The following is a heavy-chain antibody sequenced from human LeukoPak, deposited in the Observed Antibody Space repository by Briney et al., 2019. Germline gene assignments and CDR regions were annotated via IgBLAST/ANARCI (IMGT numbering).Heavy chain of an antibody. J-gene: IGHJ3*02. Sequence: SVKVSCKASGGTFSSYAISWVRQAPGQGLEWMGGIIPIFGTANYAQKFQGRVTITTDESTSTAYMELSSLRSEDTAVCYCARGSTSSSPPGAFDIWGQGTMVTVSS. CDR3: ARGSTSSSPPGAFDI. D-gene: IGHD6-6*01. V-gene: IGHV1-69*05. CDR2: IIPIFGTA. CDR1: GGTFSSYA.